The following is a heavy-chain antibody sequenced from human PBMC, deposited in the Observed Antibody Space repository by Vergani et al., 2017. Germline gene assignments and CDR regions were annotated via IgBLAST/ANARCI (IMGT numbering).Heavy chain of an antibody. Sequence: EVQLLESGGGLVQPGGSLRLSCAASGFTFSSYAMSWVRQAPGKGLEWVSAISGSGGSTYYADSVKGRFTISRDNSKNTLHLQMNSLRADDTAVYYCTKGSRGYTGYFFDYWVQGALATVSS. CDR2: ISGSGGST. CDR1: GFTFSSYA. CDR3: TKGSRGYTGYFFDY. J-gene: IGHJ4*02. D-gene: IGHD6-13*01. V-gene: IGHV3-23*01.